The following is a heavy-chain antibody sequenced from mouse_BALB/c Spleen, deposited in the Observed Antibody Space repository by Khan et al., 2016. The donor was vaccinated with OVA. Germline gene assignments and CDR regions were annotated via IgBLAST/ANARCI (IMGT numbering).Heavy chain of an antibody. V-gene: IGHV1-76*01. CDR3: SRGEAIYYFDY. J-gene: IGHJ2*01. CDR2: IYPGTNNT. Sequence: QVQLQQSGAELVRPGASVKLSCKTSGYIFTSYWMHWVKQRSGQGLEWIARIYPGTNNTYCNEKLKDKATLTADKSYSTVYMQLSSLKSEDSAVYFCSRGEAIYYFDYWGQGTTLTVSS. CDR1: GYIFTSYW. D-gene: IGHD3-2*02.